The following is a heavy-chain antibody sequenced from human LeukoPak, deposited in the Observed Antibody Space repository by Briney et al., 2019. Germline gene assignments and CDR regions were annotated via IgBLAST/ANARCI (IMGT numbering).Heavy chain of an antibody. CDR1: GLSVSSNF. J-gene: IGHJ3*02. CDR3: AKSRWETYAVRAFDI. CDR2: IYGGGST. V-gene: IGHV3-53*01. Sequence: PGGSLRLSCAATGLSVSSNFMSWVRQAPGKGLEWVSIIYGGGSTYYADSVKGRFTISRDNPKNALYLQMNSLRAEDTAVYYCAKSRWETYAVRAFDIWGQGTMVTVSS. D-gene: IGHD1-26*01.